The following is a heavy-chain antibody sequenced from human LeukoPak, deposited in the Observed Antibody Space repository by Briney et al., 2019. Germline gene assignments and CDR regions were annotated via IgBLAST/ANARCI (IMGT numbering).Heavy chain of an antibody. D-gene: IGHD5-24*01. V-gene: IGHV4-59*01. J-gene: IGHJ4*02. CDR1: GGSISSYY. CDR3: ARGAMATTPFFDY. Sequence: SETLSLTCTVSGGSISSYYWSWIRQSPGKGLEWIGYVYYTGSTNFNPSLKSRVTMSLDTSRNQFSLKLTSLTAADTAVYYCARGAMATTPFFDYWGQGTLVTVSS. CDR2: VYYTGST.